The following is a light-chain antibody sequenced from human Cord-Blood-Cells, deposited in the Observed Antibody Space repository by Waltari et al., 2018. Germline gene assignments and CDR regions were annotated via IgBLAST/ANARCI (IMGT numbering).Light chain of an antibody. CDR3: AAWDDSLSGWV. CDR2: RNN. CDR1: SSNIGSNY. Sequence: QSVLTQPPSASGTPGQRVPISCSGSSSNIGSNYVYWYQQLPGTAPKLLIYRNNQWPSGVPDLFSGSKSRTSASLAISGRRSEDEADYDCAAWDDSLSGWVFGGGTKLTVL. V-gene: IGLV1-47*01. J-gene: IGLJ3*02.